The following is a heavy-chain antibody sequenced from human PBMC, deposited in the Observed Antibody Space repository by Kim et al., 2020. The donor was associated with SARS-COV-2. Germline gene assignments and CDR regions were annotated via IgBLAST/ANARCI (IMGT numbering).Heavy chain of an antibody. V-gene: IGHV3-30*18. J-gene: IGHJ4*02. CDR3: VKRMGYHNDYFDY. D-gene: IGHD2-15*01. Sequence: GESLRLSCAASGFTFSTSGMHWVRQAPGKGLEWVAVISYDESNKFYGDSVKGRFTISRDNSKNTLYLQMNSLSAGDTAVYYCVKRMGYHNDYFDYWGQGTLVTVSS. CDR1: GFTFSTSG. CDR2: ISYDESNK.